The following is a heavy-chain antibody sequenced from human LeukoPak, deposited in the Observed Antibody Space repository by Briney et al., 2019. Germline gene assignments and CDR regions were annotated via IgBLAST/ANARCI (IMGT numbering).Heavy chain of an antibody. V-gene: IGHV1-18*01. CDR3: ARVVGYCTNGVCSQRHQYYYYYMDV. CDR1: GYTFTSYG. CDR2: ISAYNGNT. J-gene: IGHJ6*03. Sequence: GASVKVSCKASGYTFTSYGISWVRQAPGQGLEWMGWISAYNGNTNYAQKLQGRVTMTTDTSTSTAYMELRSLRSDDTAVYYCARVVGYCTNGVCSQRHQYYYYYMDVWGKGTTVTVSS. D-gene: IGHD2-8*01.